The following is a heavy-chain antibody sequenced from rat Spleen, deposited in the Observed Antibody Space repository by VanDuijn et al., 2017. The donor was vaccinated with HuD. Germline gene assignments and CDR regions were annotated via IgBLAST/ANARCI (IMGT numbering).Heavy chain of an antibody. D-gene: IGHD1-8*01. CDR3: AKEGDGGYSSYPNWFAY. V-gene: IGHV5S10*01. J-gene: IGHJ3*01. CDR1: GFTFSDYN. Sequence: EVQLVESGGGLVQPGRSLKLSCAASGFTFSDYNMAWVRQAPEKGLEWVATIIYDDTRTYYRDSVKGRFTISRDYAKNTLFLQMDRLRSEDTATYYCAKEGDGGYSSYPNWFAYWGQGTLVTVSS. CDR2: IIYDDTRT.